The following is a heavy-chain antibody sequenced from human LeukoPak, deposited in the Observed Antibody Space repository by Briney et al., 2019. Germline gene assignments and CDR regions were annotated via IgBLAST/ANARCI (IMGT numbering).Heavy chain of an antibody. Sequence: SETLSLTCTVSGGSISSYYWSWIRQPAGKGLEWIGYIYYSGSTNYNPSLKSRVTISVDTSKNQFSLKLSSVTAADTAVYYCARVGNSGSGWYSDAFDIWGQGTMVTVSS. CDR2: IYYSGST. V-gene: IGHV4-59*01. J-gene: IGHJ3*02. CDR3: ARVGNSGSGWYSDAFDI. CDR1: GGSISSYY. D-gene: IGHD6-19*01.